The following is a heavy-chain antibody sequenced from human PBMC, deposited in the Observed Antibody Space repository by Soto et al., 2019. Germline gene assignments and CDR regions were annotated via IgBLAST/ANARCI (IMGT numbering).Heavy chain of an antibody. CDR3: ARSKPTVTARGVGYYGMDV. D-gene: IGHD4-4*01. J-gene: IGHJ6*02. Sequence: ASVKVSCKASGYTFTSYDINWVRQATGQGLEWMGWMNPNSGNTGYAQKFQGRVTMTRNTSISTAYMELSSLRSEDTAVYYCARSKPTVTARGVGYYGMDVWGQGTTVTVSS. CDR1: GYTFTSYD. CDR2: MNPNSGNT. V-gene: IGHV1-8*01.